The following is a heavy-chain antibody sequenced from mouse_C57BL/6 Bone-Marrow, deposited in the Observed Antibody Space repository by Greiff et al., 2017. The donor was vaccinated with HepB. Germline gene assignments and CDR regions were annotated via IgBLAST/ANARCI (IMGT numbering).Heavy chain of an antibody. CDR2: INPNNGGT. V-gene: IGHV1-26*01. CDR3: ARRGWLPAWFAY. D-gene: IGHD2-2*01. CDR1: GYTFTDYY. Sequence: VQLQQSGPELVKPGASVKISCKASGYTFTDYYMNWVKQSHGKSLEWIGDINPNNGGTSYNQKFKGKATLTVDKSSSTAYMELRSLTSEDSAVYYCARRGWLPAWFAYWGQGTLVTVSA. J-gene: IGHJ3*01.